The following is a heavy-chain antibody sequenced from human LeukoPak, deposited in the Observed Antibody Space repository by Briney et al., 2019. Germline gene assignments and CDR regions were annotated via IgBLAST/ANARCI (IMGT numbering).Heavy chain of an antibody. CDR2: ISGDGGST. CDR1: GFTFDDYA. Sequence: PGGPLRLSCAASGFTFDDYAMHWVRQAPGKGLEWVSLISGDGGSTYYADSVKGRFTISRDNSKNSLYLQMNSLRAEDTAVYYCAGDGNYRFDYWGQGTLVTVSS. D-gene: IGHD3-16*01. CDR3: AGDGNYRFDY. V-gene: IGHV3-43*02. J-gene: IGHJ4*02.